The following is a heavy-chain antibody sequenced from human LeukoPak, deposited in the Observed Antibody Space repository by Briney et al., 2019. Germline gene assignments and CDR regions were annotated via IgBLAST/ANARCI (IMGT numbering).Heavy chain of an antibody. V-gene: IGHV3-74*01. CDR2: ISTDGSST. CDR3: VASSHYPYE. J-gene: IGHJ4*02. D-gene: IGHD3-3*01. Sequence: PGGSLRLSCTASGFTLSNYWMHWVRQASGKGLVWVSRISTDGSSTNYADSVRGRFTISRDNAENTLHLQMNSLRAEDTAVYQRVASSHYPYEWGQGTLVTVSS. CDR1: GFTLSNYW.